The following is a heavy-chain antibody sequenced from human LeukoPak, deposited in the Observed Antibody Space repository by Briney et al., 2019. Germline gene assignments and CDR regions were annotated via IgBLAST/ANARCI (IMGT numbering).Heavy chain of an antibody. CDR1: GFTFSSYW. V-gene: IGHV3-74*01. D-gene: IGHD2-2*01. CDR2: IKSDGSST. Sequence: GGSLRLSCAAPGFTFSSYWMHWVRQAPGKGLVWVSRIKSDGSSTSYADSVKGRFTISRDSAKSTLYPHMNSLRAEDTAVYYCARDGLTSTPLDYWGQGTLVTVSS. J-gene: IGHJ4*02. CDR3: ARDGLTSTPLDY.